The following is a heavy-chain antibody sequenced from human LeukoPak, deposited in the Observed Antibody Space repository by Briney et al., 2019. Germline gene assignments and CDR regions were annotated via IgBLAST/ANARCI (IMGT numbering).Heavy chain of an antibody. CDR2: MNPNSGKT. CDR1: GYTFTSSD. CDR3: ARGRPGLASAGTYDF. V-gene: IGHV1-8*01. D-gene: IGHD6-13*01. Sequence: GASVKVSCKASGYTFTSSDINWVRQAPGQGLEWMGWMNPNSGKTGSARKFQGRVAMTKHISISTAYSEVSSLGYEDTATYYCARGRPGLASAGTYDFWGQGTLITVSS. J-gene: IGHJ4*02.